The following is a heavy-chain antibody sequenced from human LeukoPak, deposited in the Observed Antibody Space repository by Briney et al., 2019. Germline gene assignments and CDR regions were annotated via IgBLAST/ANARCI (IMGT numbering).Heavy chain of an antibody. CDR1: GFTFSSYW. J-gene: IGHJ4*02. V-gene: IGHV3-23*01. D-gene: IGHD1-1*01. Sequence: GGSLRLSCAASGFTFSSYWMSWVRQAPGKGLEWVSGISGSGGSTYYADSVKGRFTISRDNSKNTLYLQMNSLRAEDTAVYYCAKSTTAFRGIFDYWGQGTLVTVSS. CDR3: AKSTTAFRGIFDY. CDR2: ISGSGGST.